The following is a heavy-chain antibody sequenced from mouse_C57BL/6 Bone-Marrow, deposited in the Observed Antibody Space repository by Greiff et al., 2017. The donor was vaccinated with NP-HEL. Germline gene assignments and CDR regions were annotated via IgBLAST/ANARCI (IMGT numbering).Heavy chain of an antibody. CDR3: ARPYYYRNWYFDV. CDR1: GYTFTSYW. Sequence: QVQLQQPGAELVRPGTSVKLSCKASGYTFTSYWMHWVKQRPGQGLEWIGVIDPSDSYTNYNQKFKGKATLTVDTSSSTAYMQLSSLTSEDSAVYYCARPYYYRNWYFDVWGTGTTVTVSS. D-gene: IGHD2-14*01. V-gene: IGHV1-59*01. CDR2: IDPSDSYT. J-gene: IGHJ1*03.